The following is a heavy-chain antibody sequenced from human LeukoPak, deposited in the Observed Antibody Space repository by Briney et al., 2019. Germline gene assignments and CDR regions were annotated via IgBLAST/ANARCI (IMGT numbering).Heavy chain of an antibody. D-gene: IGHD3-10*01. CDR2: ISGSDGRT. Sequence: PGGSLRLSCAASEFTFSNYAMSWVRQAPGKGLEWVSGISGSDGRTYYADSVKGRFTISRDNSKNMLYLQMDSLRADDTAVYYCAITYGSGAYNLNYWGQGTLVTVSS. CDR1: EFTFSNYA. J-gene: IGHJ4*02. V-gene: IGHV3-23*01. CDR3: AITYGSGAYNLNY.